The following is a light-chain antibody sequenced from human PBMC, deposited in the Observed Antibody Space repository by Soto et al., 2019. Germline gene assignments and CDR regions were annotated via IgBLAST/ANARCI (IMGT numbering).Light chain of an antibody. J-gene: IGKJ1*01. Sequence: DILMTQSPSTLSASVGDRVTITCRASQSISSWLAWYQQKPGKAPKLLIYKASSLESGVPSRFSGSGSGTEFTLTISSLQPDDFATYYCQQYNSYSPWTFGQGTKVDIK. CDR3: QQYNSYSPWT. CDR1: QSISSW. CDR2: KAS. V-gene: IGKV1-5*03.